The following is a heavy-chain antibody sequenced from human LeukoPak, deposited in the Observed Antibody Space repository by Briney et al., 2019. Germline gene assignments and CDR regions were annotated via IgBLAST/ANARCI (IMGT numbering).Heavy chain of an antibody. V-gene: IGHV1-46*01. CDR2: INPSGGST. CDR1: GYTFTSYY. CDR3: ARATLKKDIVVVPAADFGY. D-gene: IGHD2-2*01. Sequence: GASVKVSCKASGYTFTSYYMHWVRQAPGQGLEWMGIINPSGGSTSYAQKFQGRVTMTRDTSTSTVYMELSSLRSEDTAVYYSARATLKKDIVVVPAADFGYWGQGTLVTVSS. J-gene: IGHJ4*02.